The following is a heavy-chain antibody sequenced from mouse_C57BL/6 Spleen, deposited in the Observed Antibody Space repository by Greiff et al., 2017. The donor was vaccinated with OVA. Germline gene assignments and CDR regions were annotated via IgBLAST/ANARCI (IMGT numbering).Heavy chain of an antibody. D-gene: IGHD2-2*01. J-gene: IGHJ4*01. Sequence: VQLQQSGAELVKPGASVKISCKATGYTFTGYWIEWVKQRPGHGLEWIGEILPGGGSTKYNEKFKGKATLTADTSSSTAYMQLNSLTPEDADIYDCARSGYDERYYAMDYWGQGTSVTVSS. CDR3: ARSGYDERYYAMDY. CDR1: GYTFTGYW. CDR2: ILPGGGST. V-gene: IGHV1-9*01.